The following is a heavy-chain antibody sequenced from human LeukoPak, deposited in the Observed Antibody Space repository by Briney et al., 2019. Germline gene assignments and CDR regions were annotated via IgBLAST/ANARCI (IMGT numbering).Heavy chain of an antibody. V-gene: IGHV3-30*04. CDR1: GFTFRTYS. CDR3: ARRLLQRGLDY. J-gene: IGHJ4*02. Sequence: GGSLRLSCAASGFTFRTYSMHWVRQAPGKGLEWVAVMSYDGSTKYYADSVKGRFTTSRDDSENTLYLQMNSLSAEDTAVYYCARRLLQRGLDYWGRGTLVTVSS. CDR2: MSYDGSTK.